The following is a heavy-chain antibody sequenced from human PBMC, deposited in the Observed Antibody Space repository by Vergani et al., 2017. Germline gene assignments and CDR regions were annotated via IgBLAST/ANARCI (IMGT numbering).Heavy chain of an antibody. J-gene: IGHJ4*02. Sequence: QVTLKESGPALVKPTQTLTLTCTFSGFSLTTYGMRVSWIRQPPGKALEWLARIDWDDDTYYRTSLRTRLTISKDTFKNQVALTMPNMDPVDTATYFCARTLSDSRGYYLDYWGEGTLVTVSS. D-gene: IGHD3-22*01. CDR3: ARTLSDSRGYYLDY. CDR2: IDWDDDT. V-gene: IGHV2-70*04. CDR1: GFSLTTYGMR.